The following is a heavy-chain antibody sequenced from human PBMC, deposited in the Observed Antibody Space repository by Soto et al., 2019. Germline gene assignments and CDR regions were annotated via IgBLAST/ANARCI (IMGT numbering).Heavy chain of an antibody. Sequence: SVKVSCKASGYSFSSFGISWVRQAPGQGLEWVGWVSVPSGDTSSAQNFQGRVTVTIDTSTSTAYMEVGSLRSDDTAVYYCARTCRSGGSCYLEYWGEGTLVTVSS. CDR3: ARTCRSGGSCYLEY. J-gene: IGHJ4*02. CDR1: GYSFSSFG. V-gene: IGHV1-18*01. CDR2: VSVPSGDT. D-gene: IGHD2-15*01.